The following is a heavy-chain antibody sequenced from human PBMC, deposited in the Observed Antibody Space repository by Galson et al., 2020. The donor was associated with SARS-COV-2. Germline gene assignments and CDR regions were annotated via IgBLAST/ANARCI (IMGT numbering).Heavy chain of an antibody. CDR3: ARDHSGGGNDY. CDR1: GLTFSTYA. V-gene: IGHV3-30-3*01. J-gene: IGHJ4*02. CDR2: ISYDESIE. D-gene: IGHD2-15*01. Sequence: SGGSLRLSCAASGLTFSTYAMHWVRQAPGKGLEWVAVISYDESIEHYADSVKGRFTISRDNSKNTLYLQMNSLRTEDTSVYYCARDHSGGGNDYWGQGTLVTVSS.